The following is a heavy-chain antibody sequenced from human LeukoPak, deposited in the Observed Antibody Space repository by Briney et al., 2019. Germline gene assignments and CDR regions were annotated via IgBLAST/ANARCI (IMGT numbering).Heavy chain of an antibody. Sequence: GGSLRLSCAASEFTFSSYAMSWVRQAPGKGLEWVSAISGSGGSTYYADSVKGRFTISRDNSKNTLYLQMNSLRAEDTAVYYCAKDLYDSSGYYPPTYFDYWGQGTLVTVSS. CDR2: ISGSGGST. CDR1: EFTFSSYA. V-gene: IGHV3-23*01. J-gene: IGHJ4*02. D-gene: IGHD3-22*01. CDR3: AKDLYDSSGYYPPTYFDY.